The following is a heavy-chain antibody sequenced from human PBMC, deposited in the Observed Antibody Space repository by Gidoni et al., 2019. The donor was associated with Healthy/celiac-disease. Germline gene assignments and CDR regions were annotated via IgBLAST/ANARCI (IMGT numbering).Heavy chain of an antibody. V-gene: IGHV3-48*01. Sequence: EVQLVESGGGFVQPGGSLRLSCSASGFTFSSYSMNWVRQAPGKGLEWVSYIRSSSSTIYYADSVKGRFTISRDNAKNALYLQMNSLRAEDTAVYYCARGVDSLDYWGQGTLVTVSS. CDR2: IRSSSSTI. CDR1: GFTFSSYS. J-gene: IGHJ4*02. CDR3: ARGVDSLDY.